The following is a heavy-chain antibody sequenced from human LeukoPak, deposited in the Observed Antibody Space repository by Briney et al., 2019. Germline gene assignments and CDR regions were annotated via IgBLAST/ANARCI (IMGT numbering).Heavy chain of an antibody. D-gene: IGHD3-16*02. Sequence: GASVNVSCKSSGYTFTNYDRNGVRQATGQGLEGVGWMNTSSGNTGYEQKFQGRVTMSRNTYISTAYMELSSLRSEDTAVYYCARGHYDYVWGSYRPSADYWGQGTLVTVSS. V-gene: IGHV1-8*01. J-gene: IGHJ4*02. CDR3: ARGHYDYVWGSYRPSADY. CDR2: MNTSSGNT. CDR1: GYTFTNYD.